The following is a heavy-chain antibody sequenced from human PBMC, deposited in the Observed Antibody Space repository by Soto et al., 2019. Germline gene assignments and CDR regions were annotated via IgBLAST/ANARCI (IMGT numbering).Heavy chain of an antibody. CDR1: GYSISSGYY. Sequence: PSETLSLTCAVSGYSISSGYYWGWLRQPPGKGLEWIGSIYYGGSTYYNPSLNSRVTLSIDMTNNHVSLILNSVTAADTAVYYCARVGPWVPYYYDTSPYTFEKWFDPWGQGTLVTVSS. CDR3: ARVGPWVPYYYDTSPYTFEKWFDP. CDR2: IYYGGST. J-gene: IGHJ5*02. D-gene: IGHD3-22*01. V-gene: IGHV4-38-2*01.